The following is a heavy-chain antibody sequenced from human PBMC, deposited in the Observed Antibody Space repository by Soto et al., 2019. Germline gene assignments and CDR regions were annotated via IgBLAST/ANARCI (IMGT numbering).Heavy chain of an antibody. CDR1: GGTFSSYA. D-gene: IGHD3-3*01. CDR3: ARGYYDFWSGYYTPLYYYYGMDV. V-gene: IGHV1-69*13. CDR2: IIPIFGTA. J-gene: IGHJ6*02. Sequence: SVKVSCKASGGTFSSYAISWVRQAPGQGLEWMGGIIPIFGTANYAQKFQGRVTITADESTSTAYMELSSLRSEDTAVYYCARGYYDFWSGYYTPLYYYYGMDVWGQGTTVTVSS.